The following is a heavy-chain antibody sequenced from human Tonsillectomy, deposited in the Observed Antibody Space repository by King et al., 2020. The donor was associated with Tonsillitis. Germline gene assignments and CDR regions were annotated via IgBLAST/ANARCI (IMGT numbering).Heavy chain of an antibody. CDR3: ARAPYNYGSGSYYPYFDY. V-gene: IGHV6-1*01. D-gene: IGHD3-10*01. CDR1: GDSVSSNSAA. Sequence: VQLQQSGPGLVKPSQTLSLTCAISGDSVSSNSAAWNWIRRSPSRGLEWLGRTYYRSKWYNDYAVSVKSRLTINPDTSKNQFSLQLNSVTPEDTAVYYCARAPYNYGSGSYYPYFDYWGQGTLVTVSS. J-gene: IGHJ4*02. CDR2: TYYRSKWYN.